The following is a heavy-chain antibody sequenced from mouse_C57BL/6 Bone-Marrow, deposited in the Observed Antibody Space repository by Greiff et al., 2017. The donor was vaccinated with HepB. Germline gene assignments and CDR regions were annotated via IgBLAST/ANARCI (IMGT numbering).Heavy chain of an antibody. V-gene: IGHV1-26*01. D-gene: IGHD4-1*01. CDR3: ARTLGYFDY. Sequence: VQLQQSGPELVKPGASVKISCKASGYTFTDYYMNWVKQSHGKSLEWIGDINPNNGGTSYNQKFKGKATLTVEKSSSTAYMELRSLTAEDSAVYYCARTLGYFDYWGQGTTLTVSS. J-gene: IGHJ2*01. CDR2: INPNNGGT. CDR1: GYTFTDYY.